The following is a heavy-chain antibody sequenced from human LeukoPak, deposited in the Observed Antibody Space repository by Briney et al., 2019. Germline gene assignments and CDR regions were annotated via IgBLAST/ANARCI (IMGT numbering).Heavy chain of an antibody. CDR2: IISKANSYAT. CDR3: ATTYSSSLRPPFGYYYYGMDV. V-gene: IGHV3-73*01. Sequence: GRSLTLSCAASGFTFSGTAVHWVSQASGNGLEWVGRIISKANSYATAYAASVPGRFTISRDDSKNTAYLQMNSLKTEDTAVYYCATTYSSSLRPPFGYYYYGMDVWGQGTTVTVSS. J-gene: IGHJ6*02. D-gene: IGHD6-13*01. CDR1: GFTFSGTA.